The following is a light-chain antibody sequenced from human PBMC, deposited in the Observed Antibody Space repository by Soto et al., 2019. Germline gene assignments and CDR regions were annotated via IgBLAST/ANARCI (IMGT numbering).Light chain of an antibody. Sequence: EIVLTQSPGTLSLSPGERATLTCRASQRIDTSLAWYQQRPGQAPRLLIYGASTRATGIPARFSGSGSGTDFTLTISRLEPEDFAVYYCQQYGSSGTFGQGTKGDIK. CDR3: QQYGSSGT. CDR1: QRIDTS. J-gene: IGKJ1*01. V-gene: IGKV3-20*01. CDR2: GAS.